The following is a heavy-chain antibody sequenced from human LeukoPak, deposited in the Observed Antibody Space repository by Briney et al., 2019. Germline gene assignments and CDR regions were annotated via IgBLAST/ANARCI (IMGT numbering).Heavy chain of an antibody. Sequence: PGGSLRLSCAASGFTFSSYSMNWVRQAPGKGLEWVSSISSTSDYIYYADSMKGRFTISRDNAKNSLYPQMNSLRAEDTAVYYCARGSLRYFDWAFDYWGQGTLVTVSS. D-gene: IGHD3-9*01. J-gene: IGHJ4*02. CDR1: GFTFSSYS. CDR3: ARGSLRYFDWAFDY. V-gene: IGHV3-21*01. CDR2: ISSTSDYI.